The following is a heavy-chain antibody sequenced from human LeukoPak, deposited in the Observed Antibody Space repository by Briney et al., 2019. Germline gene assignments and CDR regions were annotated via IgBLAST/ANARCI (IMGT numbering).Heavy chain of an antibody. D-gene: IGHD1-26*01. CDR1: GFTFSSYG. CDR3: AKGYSGSWLGYFDC. Sequence: PGGSLRLSCAASGFTFSSYGIHWVRQAPGKGLEWVAVISYDGSNKYYADSVKGRFTISRDNSKNTLYLQMNSLRPEDTAVYYCAKGYSGSWLGYFDCWGQGTLVTVSS. CDR2: ISYDGSNK. V-gene: IGHV3-30*18. J-gene: IGHJ4*02.